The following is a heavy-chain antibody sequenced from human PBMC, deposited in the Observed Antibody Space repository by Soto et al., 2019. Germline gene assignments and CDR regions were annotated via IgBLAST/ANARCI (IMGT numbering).Heavy chain of an antibody. CDR3: ARDFKAPTRWFDP. J-gene: IGHJ5*02. D-gene: IGHD6-6*01. CDR2: INPNGGGT. Sequence: ASVKGSGKVSGYTFTELSMHWVRQAPGQGLEWMGWINPNGGGTNYAQKFQGRVTMTRDTSISTAYMELSRLRSDETAVYYCARDFKAPTRWFDPWAQGTLVTVSS. V-gene: IGHV1-2*02. CDR1: GYTFTELS.